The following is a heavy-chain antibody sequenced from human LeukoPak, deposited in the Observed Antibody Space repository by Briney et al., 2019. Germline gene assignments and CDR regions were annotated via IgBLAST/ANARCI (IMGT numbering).Heavy chain of an antibody. CDR2: INHSGST. V-gene: IGHV4-34*01. Sequence: PSETLSLTCAVYGGSFSGYYWSWIRQPPGKGLEWIGEINHSGSTNYNPSLKSRVTISVDTSKSQFSLKLSSVTAADTAVYYCARSSNKWAFGGVITKGALDYWGQGTLVTVSS. J-gene: IGHJ4*02. CDR1: GGSFSGYY. D-gene: IGHD3-16*02. CDR3: ARSSNKWAFGGVITKGALDY.